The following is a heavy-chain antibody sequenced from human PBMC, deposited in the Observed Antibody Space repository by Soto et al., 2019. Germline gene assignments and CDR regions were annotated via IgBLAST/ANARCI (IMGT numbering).Heavy chain of an antibody. Sequence: GGSLRLSCAASGFIFSDYAMYWVRQAPGKGLECVSGIKFNGEIIESADSVKDRFFISRDNSKATLYLQISSLRPEDTAIYFCARRASDGARVKFFDSWGQGTPVTVSS. J-gene: IGHJ4*02. D-gene: IGHD4-17*01. V-gene: IGHV3-64D*06. CDR3: ARRASDGARVKFFDS. CDR1: GFIFSDYA. CDR2: IKFNGEII.